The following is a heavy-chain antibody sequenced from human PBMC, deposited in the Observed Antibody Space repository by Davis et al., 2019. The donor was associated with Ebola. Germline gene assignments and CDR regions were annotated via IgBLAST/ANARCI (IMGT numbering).Heavy chain of an antibody. Sequence: PGGSLRLSCAASGFAFGNYAMSWVRQAPGKGPEWVSSLSDSGFETYYLDSVKGRFTISRDNAKNMLFLQMNSLRVEDTAVYYCTSVSEYWGQGTLVTVST. CDR3: TSVSEY. CDR1: GFAFGNYA. CDR2: LSDSGFET. V-gene: IGHV3-23*01. J-gene: IGHJ4*02.